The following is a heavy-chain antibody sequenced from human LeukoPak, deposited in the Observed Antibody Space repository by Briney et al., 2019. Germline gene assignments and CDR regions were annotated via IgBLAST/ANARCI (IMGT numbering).Heavy chain of an antibody. D-gene: IGHD2-2*01. CDR3: ARDFQPRYCSSSSCSPA. V-gene: IGHV3-7*03. CDR2: IRPDGSQK. J-gene: IGHJ6*02. CDR1: GFTLSLAW. Sequence: GGSLRLSCATSGFTLSLAWMHWVRQAPGEGLEWVANIRPDGSQKYYVDSARGRFTISRDNAKSSLYLQMSSLRPEDTATYYCARDFQPRYCSSSSCSPAWGQGTTVTVSS.